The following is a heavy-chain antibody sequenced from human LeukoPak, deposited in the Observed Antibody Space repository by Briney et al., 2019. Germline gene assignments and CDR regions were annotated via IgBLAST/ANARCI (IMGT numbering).Heavy chain of an antibody. J-gene: IGHJ5*01. D-gene: IGHD2-15*01. CDR1: GGSISSSSYY. Sequence: SETLSLTCTVSGGSISSSSYYWGWIRQPPGKGLEWIGSIYYSGSTYYNPSLKSRVTISVDTSKNQFSLKLSSVTAADTAVYYCARPYCSGGSCWFDYWGQGTLVTVSS. CDR3: ARPYCSGGSCWFDY. CDR2: IYYSGST. V-gene: IGHV4-39*07.